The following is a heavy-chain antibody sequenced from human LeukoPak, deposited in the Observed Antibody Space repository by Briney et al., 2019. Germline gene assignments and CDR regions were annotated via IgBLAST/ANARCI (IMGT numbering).Heavy chain of an antibody. Sequence: KPSETLSLTCTVSGGSISSSSYYWGWIRQPPGKGLEWIGSIYYSGSTYYNPSLKSRVTISVDTSKNQFSLKLSSVTAADTAVYYCAREALVSGYYLRYFDYWGQGTLVTVST. CDR3: AREALVSGYYLRYFDY. CDR2: IYYSGST. CDR1: GGSISSSSYY. D-gene: IGHD3-22*01. J-gene: IGHJ4*02. V-gene: IGHV4-39*02.